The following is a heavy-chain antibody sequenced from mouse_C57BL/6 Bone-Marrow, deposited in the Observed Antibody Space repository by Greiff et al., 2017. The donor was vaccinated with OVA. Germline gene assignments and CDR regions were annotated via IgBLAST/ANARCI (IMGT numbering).Heavy chain of an antibody. V-gene: IGHV5-6*01. CDR1: GFTFSSYG. Sequence: EVMLVESGGDLVKPGGSLKLSCAASGFTFSSYGMSWVRQTPDKRLEWVATISSGGSYTYYPDRVKGRFTISRDNAKNTLYLQMSSLKSEDTAVYYCARGYYGSSPFAYWGQGTLVTVSA. D-gene: IGHD1-1*01. CDR2: ISSGGSYT. CDR3: ARGYYGSSPFAY. J-gene: IGHJ3*01.